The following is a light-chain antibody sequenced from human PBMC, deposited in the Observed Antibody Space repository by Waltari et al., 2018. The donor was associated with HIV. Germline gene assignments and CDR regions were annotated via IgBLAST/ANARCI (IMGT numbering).Light chain of an antibody. Sequence: DIYMTQSPPSLSASVGDRVTITCQASEDIDNHLNWYQQKTGKAPKILIFDASNLHIGVPSRFSGSGSGTSFTLTIAGLQPEDFATYYCQQNDNVPLTFGPGTKVQIK. CDR1: EDIDNH. V-gene: IGKV1-33*01. CDR2: DAS. CDR3: QQNDNVPLT. J-gene: IGKJ3*01.